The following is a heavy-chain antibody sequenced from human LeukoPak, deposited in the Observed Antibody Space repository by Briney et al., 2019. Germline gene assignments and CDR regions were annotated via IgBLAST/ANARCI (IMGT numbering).Heavy chain of an antibody. CDR1: GFTFSSYG. CDR2: IWYDGSNK. D-gene: IGHD3-16*02. CDR3: AKDSQDYVWGSYRNHFDY. Sequence: GRSLRLSCAASGFTFSSYGMHWVRQAPGKGLEWVAVIWYDGSNKYYADSVKGRFTISRDNSKNTLYLQMNSLRAQDTAVYYCAKDSQDYVWGSYRNHFDYWGQGTLVTVSS. J-gene: IGHJ4*02. V-gene: IGHV3-33*06.